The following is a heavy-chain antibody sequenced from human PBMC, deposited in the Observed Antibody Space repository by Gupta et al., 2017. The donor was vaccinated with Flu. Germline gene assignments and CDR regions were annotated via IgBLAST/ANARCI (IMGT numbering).Heavy chain of an antibody. J-gene: IGHJ4*02. CDR3: ARTLGNYSTGAFDY. CDR2: IYPGDSDT. D-gene: IGHD1-7*01. V-gene: IGHV5-51*01. Sequence: IGWVRQMPGKGLEWLGIIYPGDSDTRYSPSFQGQVTISADKSVSTVYLQWSSLKASDTAGYYCARTLGNYSTGAFDYWGQGTRVTGPS.